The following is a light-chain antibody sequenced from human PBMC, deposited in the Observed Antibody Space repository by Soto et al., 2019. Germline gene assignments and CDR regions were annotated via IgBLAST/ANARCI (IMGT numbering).Light chain of an antibody. Sequence: DVVLTQSPPSLPVTLGQPASISCRSSQSLVYSDGATYLNWFQQRPGQSPRRLIHKVSNRDSGVPDRFRGSGSGTELKLKISRVEAEDVAVYYCMQDAHWPPITFGQGTRLEIE. CDR2: KVS. CDR3: MQDAHWPPIT. V-gene: IGKV2-30*01. J-gene: IGKJ5*01. CDR1: QSLVYSDGATY.